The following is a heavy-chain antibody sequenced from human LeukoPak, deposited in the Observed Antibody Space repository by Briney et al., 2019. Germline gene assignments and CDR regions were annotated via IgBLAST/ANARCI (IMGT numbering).Heavy chain of an antibody. CDR1: GGSISSGGYS. CDR3: ARYCSSTSCSNYYYGMDV. Sequence: PSQTLSLTCAVSGGSISSGGYSWSWIRRPPGEGLEWIGYIYHSGSTYYNPSLKSRVTISVDRSKNQFSLKLSSVTAADTAVYYCARYCSSTSCSNYYYGMDVWGQGTTVTVSS. V-gene: IGHV4-30-2*01. CDR2: IYHSGST. D-gene: IGHD2-2*01. J-gene: IGHJ6*02.